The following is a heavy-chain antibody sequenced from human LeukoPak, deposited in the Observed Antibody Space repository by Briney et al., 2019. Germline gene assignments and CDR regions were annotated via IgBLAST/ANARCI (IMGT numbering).Heavy chain of an antibody. Sequence: KSSETLSLTCTVSGGSISSSSYYWSWIRQPAGKGLEWIGRIYTSGSTNYNPSLKSRVTISVDTSKNQFSLKLSSVTAADTAVYYCAREGLYSSSWTKYYFDYWGQGTLVTVSS. CDR1: GGSISSSSYY. CDR2: IYTSGST. D-gene: IGHD6-13*01. V-gene: IGHV4-61*02. J-gene: IGHJ4*02. CDR3: AREGLYSSSWTKYYFDY.